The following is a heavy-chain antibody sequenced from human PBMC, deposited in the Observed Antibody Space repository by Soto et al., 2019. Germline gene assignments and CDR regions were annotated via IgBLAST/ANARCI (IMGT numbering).Heavy chain of an antibody. Sequence: ASVKLSCKASGYIFTSYGISWVRQAPGQGLEWLGWISAYDDNTKYAQTLQGRVSMSTDTSTNTAYMELRSLRSDDTAIYYCARYCSGGSCFSDRAMDVWGQGTTVTVSS. J-gene: IGHJ6*02. CDR2: ISAYDDNT. V-gene: IGHV1-18*01. CDR1: GYIFTSYG. D-gene: IGHD2-15*01. CDR3: ARYCSGGSCFSDRAMDV.